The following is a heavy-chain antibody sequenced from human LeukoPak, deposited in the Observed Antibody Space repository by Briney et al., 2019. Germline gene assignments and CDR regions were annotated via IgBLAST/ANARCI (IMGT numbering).Heavy chain of an antibody. CDR1: GFTFSSYS. CDR2: IGSSSSTI. Sequence: GGSLRLSCAASGFTFSSYSMNWVRQAPGKGLEWVSYIGSSSSTIYYADSVKGRFTISRDNAKNSLYLQMNSLRAEDTAVYYCAKFIAAPFYFDYWGQGTLVTVSS. V-gene: IGHV3-48*04. J-gene: IGHJ4*02. D-gene: IGHD6-13*01. CDR3: AKFIAAPFYFDY.